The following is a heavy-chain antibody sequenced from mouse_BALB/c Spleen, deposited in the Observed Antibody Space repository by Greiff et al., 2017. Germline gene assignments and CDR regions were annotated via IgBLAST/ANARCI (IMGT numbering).Heavy chain of an antibody. Sequence: EVMLVESGGGLVKPGGSLKLSCAASGFTFSSYDMSWVRQTPEKRLEWVAYISSGGGSTYYPDTVKGRFTISRDNAKNTLYLQMSSLKSEDTAMYYCARHAYSYAMDYWGQGTSVTVSS. J-gene: IGHJ4*01. CDR2: ISSGGGST. D-gene: IGHD2-10*01. CDR1: GFTFSSYD. V-gene: IGHV5-12-1*01. CDR3: ARHAYSYAMDY.